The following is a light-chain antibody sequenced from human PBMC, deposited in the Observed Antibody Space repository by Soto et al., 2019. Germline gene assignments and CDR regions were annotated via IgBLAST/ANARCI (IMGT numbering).Light chain of an antibody. Sequence: QSALTQPASVSGSPGQSITISCTGTSSDVGGYNYVSWYQQYPGKAPKLMIYDVSNRPLGVSNRFSGSKSGNTASLTISGLQAEDEADYYCSSYTASSTPVLFGGGTKVTVL. CDR2: DVS. J-gene: IGLJ2*01. CDR1: SSDVGGYNY. V-gene: IGLV2-14*01. CDR3: SSYTASSTPVL.